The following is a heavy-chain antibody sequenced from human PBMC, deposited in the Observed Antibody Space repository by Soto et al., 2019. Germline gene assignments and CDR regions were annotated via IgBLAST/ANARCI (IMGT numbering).Heavy chain of an antibody. CDR2: IHHTGST. CDR1: GASIISENW. Sequence: QVQLQESGPGLVKPSGTLSLTCAVSGASIISENWWTWVRQSPGKGLEWIGEIHHTGSTTYNPSLDSRVTMSVDKSKNHFSLILRSVTAADTALYYCAKSWELRRFFASWGQGTLVTVSS. V-gene: IGHV4-4*02. J-gene: IGHJ4*02. CDR3: AKSWELRRFFAS. D-gene: IGHD1-26*01.